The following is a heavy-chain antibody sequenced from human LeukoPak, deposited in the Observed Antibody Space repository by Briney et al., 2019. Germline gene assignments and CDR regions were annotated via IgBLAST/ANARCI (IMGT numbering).Heavy chain of an antibody. CDR1: GYTFTGYY. CDR3: ARVQGYYDPLEYFDY. CDR2: INPNSGGT. J-gene: IGHJ4*02. Sequence: ASVKVSCKASGYTFTGYYMHWVRQAPGQGLEWMGWINPNSGGTNYAQKFQGRVTMTRDTSIRTAYMELSRLGTDDTAVYYCARVQGYYDPLEYFDYWGQGTLVTVPS. D-gene: IGHD3-22*01. V-gene: IGHV1-2*02.